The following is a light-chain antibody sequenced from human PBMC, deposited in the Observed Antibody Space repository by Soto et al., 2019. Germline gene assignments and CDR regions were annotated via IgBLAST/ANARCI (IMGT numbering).Light chain of an antibody. CDR2: WAS. Sequence: DIVMTQSPDSLAVSLGERATINCKSSQSVLYSSNNKNYLAWYQQKPGQPPKLLISWASTRESGVPDRFSGSGSETDVTLTISSLQAEDVAVYYCQQFLMTPLTFGGGTKLDLK. CDR1: QSVLYSSNNKNY. CDR3: QQFLMTPLT. J-gene: IGKJ4*01. V-gene: IGKV4-1*01.